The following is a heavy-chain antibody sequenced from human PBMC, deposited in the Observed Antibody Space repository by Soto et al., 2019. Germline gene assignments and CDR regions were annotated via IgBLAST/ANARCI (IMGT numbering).Heavy chain of an antibody. CDR2: IKQDGSEK. J-gene: IGHJ6*02. CDR3: VRDWSTFWGMDV. V-gene: IGHV3-7*01. CDR1: GFTFSAYW. Sequence: GGSLRLSCAASGFTFSAYWMNWVRQAPGKGLEWVANIKQDGSEKYYVDSVKGRFAISRDNAKDSLFLQMNNLRAEDTAVYYCVRDWSTFWGMDVWGQGTTVTVSS.